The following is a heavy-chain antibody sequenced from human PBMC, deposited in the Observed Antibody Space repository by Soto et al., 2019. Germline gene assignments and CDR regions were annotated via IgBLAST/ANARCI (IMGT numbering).Heavy chain of an antibody. CDR3: ARPSYSSGWYKDAFDI. J-gene: IGHJ3*02. CDR2: IKQDGSEK. Sequence: GGSLRLSCXASGFTFSSYWMSWVRQAPGKGLEWVANIKQDGSEKYYVDSVKGRFTISRDNAKNSLYLQMNSLRAEDTAVYYCARPSYSSGWYKDAFDIWGQGTMVTVSS. D-gene: IGHD6-19*01. CDR1: GFTFSSYW. V-gene: IGHV3-7*01.